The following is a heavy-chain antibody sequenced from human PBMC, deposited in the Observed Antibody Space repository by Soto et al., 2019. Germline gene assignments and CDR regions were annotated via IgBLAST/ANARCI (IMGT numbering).Heavy chain of an antibody. D-gene: IGHD6-13*01. CDR2: IYYSGST. CDR1: GGSISSSSYY. Sequence: SETLSLTCTVSGGSISSSSYYWGWIRQPPGKGLEWIGSIYYSGSTYYNPSLKSRVTISVDTSKNQFSLKLSSVTAADTAVYYCARSRWEQLVPDYWGQGTLVTVSS. V-gene: IGHV4-39*01. J-gene: IGHJ4*02. CDR3: ARSRWEQLVPDY.